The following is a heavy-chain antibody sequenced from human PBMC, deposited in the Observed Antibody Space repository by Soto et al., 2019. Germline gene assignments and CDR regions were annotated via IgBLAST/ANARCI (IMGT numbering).Heavy chain of an antibody. CDR2: ITGSDGRT. Sequence: EVQLLESEGGLVQPGGSLRLSCAASGFTFATYTMSWVRQTPGKGLGWVSAITGSDGRTYYADSVKGRFTISRDNSKTTLYLQMNSLVAEATAVYYCAKNSAATIRVGFDSWGQGSLVTVSS. J-gene: IGHJ4*02. CDR3: AKNSAATIRVGFDS. V-gene: IGHV3-23*01. D-gene: IGHD5-12*01. CDR1: GFTFATYT.